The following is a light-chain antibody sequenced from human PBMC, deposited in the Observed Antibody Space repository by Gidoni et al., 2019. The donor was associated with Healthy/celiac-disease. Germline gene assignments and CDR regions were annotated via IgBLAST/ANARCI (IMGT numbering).Light chain of an antibody. CDR3: QQYYSTPPRLT. CDR1: QSVLYSSNNKNY. CDR2: WAS. J-gene: IGKJ4*01. V-gene: IGKV4-1*01. Sequence: DIVMTQSPDSLAVSLGERATINCKSSQSVLYSSNNKNYLAWYQQKPGQPPKLLIYWASTRESGVPDRFSGSGSGTDFTLSISCLQAEDVAVYYCQQYYSTPPRLTFGGXTKVEIK.